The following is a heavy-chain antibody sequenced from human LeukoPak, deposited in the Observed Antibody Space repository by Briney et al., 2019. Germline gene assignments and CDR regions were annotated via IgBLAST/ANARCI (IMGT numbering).Heavy chain of an antibody. CDR2: IKQDGSDK. J-gene: IGHJ5*02. V-gene: IGHV3-7*01. CDR1: GFTFSSYW. Sequence: PGGSLRLSCAASGFTFSSYWMSWVRQAPGKGLEWVASIKQDGSDKYYVDSVKGRVTISRDNAKNSLYLQMNSLRAEDTAVYYCARGSAGSSGYSWFDPWGQGTLVTVSS. CDR3: ARGSAGSSGYSWFDP. D-gene: IGHD3-22*01.